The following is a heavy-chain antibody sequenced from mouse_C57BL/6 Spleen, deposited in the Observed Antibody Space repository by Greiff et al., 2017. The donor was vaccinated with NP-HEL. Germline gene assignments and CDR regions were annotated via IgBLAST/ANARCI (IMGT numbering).Heavy chain of an antibody. CDR3: ASSGEVRRAMDY. D-gene: IGHD2-13*01. CDR1: GYAFTNYL. CDR2: INPGSGGT. Sequence: QVQLQQSGAELVRPGTSVKVSCKASGYAFTNYLIEWVKQRPGQGLEWIGVINPGSGGTNYNEKFKGKATLTADKSSSTAYMQLSSLTSEDSAVYFCASSGEVRRAMDYWGQGTSVTVSS. J-gene: IGHJ4*01. V-gene: IGHV1-54*01.